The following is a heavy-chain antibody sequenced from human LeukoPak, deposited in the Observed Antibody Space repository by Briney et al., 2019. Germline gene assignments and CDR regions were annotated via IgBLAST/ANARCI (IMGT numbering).Heavy chain of an antibody. CDR1: GFIVSSNY. D-gene: IGHD2-2*01. J-gene: IGHJ6*02. CDR2: ISGGGTT. Sequence: TGGSLRLSCAVSGFIVSSNYMSWVRQAPGKGLESVSVISGGGTTYYADSVKGRFTMSRDNSKNTLYLHMNSLRADDTAVYFCARRGSNREDCSSTDCYGYGMDVWGQETTVTVSS. CDR3: ARRGSNREDCSSTDCYGYGMDV. V-gene: IGHV3-53*01.